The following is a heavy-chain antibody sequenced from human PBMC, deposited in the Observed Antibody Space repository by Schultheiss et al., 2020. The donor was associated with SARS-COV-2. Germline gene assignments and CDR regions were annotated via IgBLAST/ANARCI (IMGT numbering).Heavy chain of an antibody. CDR1: GYTFTSYG. Sequence: ASVKVSCKASGYTFTSYGISWVRQAPGQGLEWMGWMNPNSGNTGYAQKFQGSVTMTTDTSTSTAYMELRSLRSDDTAVYYCARGPIGFDYWGQGTLVTVSS. V-gene: IGHV1-18*01. J-gene: IGHJ4*02. CDR3: ARGPIGFDY. D-gene: IGHD3-22*01. CDR2: MNPNSGNT.